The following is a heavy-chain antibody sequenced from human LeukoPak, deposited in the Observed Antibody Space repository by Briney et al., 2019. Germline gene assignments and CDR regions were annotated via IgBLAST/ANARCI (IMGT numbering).Heavy chain of an antibody. CDR2: IYTRGSI. J-gene: IGHJ6*03. CDR3: ARVAYYYYMDV. Sequence: SETLSLTCTVSGGSISSGSYYWSWIRQPAGKGLEWIGRIYTRGSINYNPSLKSRVTISVDTSKNQFSLKLSSVTAADTAVYYCARVAYYYYMDVWGKGTTVTVSS. V-gene: IGHV4-61*02. CDR1: GGSISSGSYY.